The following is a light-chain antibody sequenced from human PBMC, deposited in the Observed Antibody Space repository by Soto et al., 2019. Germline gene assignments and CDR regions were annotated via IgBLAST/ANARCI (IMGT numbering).Light chain of an antibody. J-gene: IGKJ4*01. V-gene: IGKV3-11*01. Sequence: EIVLTQSPATLSLSPGERATLSCRASQSVSTSLVWYQHKPGQAPRLLIYDASNRATGVTARFSGSGSGTDFTLTISSLEPEDFAFYYCQQRNNWPLTFGGGTKVEIK. CDR2: DAS. CDR3: QQRNNWPLT. CDR1: QSVSTS.